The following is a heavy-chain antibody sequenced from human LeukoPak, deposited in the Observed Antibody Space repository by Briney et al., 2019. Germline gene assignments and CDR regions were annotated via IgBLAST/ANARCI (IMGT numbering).Heavy chain of an antibody. CDR3: AKGAGGFLEWLFDY. D-gene: IGHD3-3*01. CDR1: GFTFDDYA. V-gene: IGHV3-9*01. J-gene: IGHJ4*02. CDR2: ISWNSGSI. Sequence: PGGSLRLSCAASGFTFDDYAMPWVRQAPGKGLEWVSGISWNSGSIGYADSVKGRFTISRDNAKNSLYLQMNSLRAEDTALYYCAKGAGGFLEWLFDYWGQGTLVTVSS.